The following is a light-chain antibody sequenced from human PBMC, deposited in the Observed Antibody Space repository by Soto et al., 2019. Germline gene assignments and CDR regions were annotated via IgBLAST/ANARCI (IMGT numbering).Light chain of an antibody. Sequence: ERMLAESRASLSLSRGRIATLCCRASQSVSSYLAWYQQKPGQAPRLLIYDASNRATGIPARFSGSGSGTAFTLTISNLQPEDFAVYYCEARRDWPWRFGQGTKVDIK. CDR2: DAS. J-gene: IGKJ1*01. CDR3: EARRDWPWR. CDR1: QSVSSY. V-gene: IGKV3-11*01.